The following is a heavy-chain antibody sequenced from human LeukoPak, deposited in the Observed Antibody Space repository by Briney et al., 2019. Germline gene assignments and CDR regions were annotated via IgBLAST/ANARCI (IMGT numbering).Heavy chain of an antibody. V-gene: IGHV4-4*07. CDR1: GGSISSYY. D-gene: IGHD6-6*01. CDR2: IYTSGST. J-gene: IGHJ3*02. CDR3: ARDSYEPISSIAAEFRAFDI. Sequence: SETLSLTCTVSGGSISSYYWSWIRQPAGKGLEWIGRIYTSGSTNYNPSLKSRVTMSVDTSKNQFSLKLSSVTAADTAVYYCARDSYEPISSIAAEFRAFDIWGQGTMVTVSS.